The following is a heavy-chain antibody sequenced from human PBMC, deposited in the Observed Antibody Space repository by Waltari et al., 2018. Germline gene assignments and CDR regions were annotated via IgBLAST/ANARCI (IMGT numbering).Heavy chain of an antibody. Sequence: QVQLQQWGAGLLQPSESLSLTCAVHGGSFSGSCWHWIRRPRGKGLEWIGEINHSGSNNYNPSLKSRVTISVDTSKNKFSLKLSSVTAADTAVYYCAREDEQLVRNWFDPWGQGTLVTVSS. D-gene: IGHD6-6*01. V-gene: IGHV4-34*01. CDR2: INHSGSN. CDR3: AREDEQLVRNWFDP. J-gene: IGHJ5*02. CDR1: GGSFSGSC.